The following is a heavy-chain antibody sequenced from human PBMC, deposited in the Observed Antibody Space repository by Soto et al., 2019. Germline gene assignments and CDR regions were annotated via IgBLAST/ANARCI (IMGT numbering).Heavy chain of an antibody. D-gene: IGHD3-22*01. V-gene: IGHV1-24*01. CDR1: GYTLTELS. CDR2: FDPEDGET. Sequence: QVQLVQSGAEVKKPGASVKVSCKVSGYTLTELSMHWVRQAPGKGLEWRGGFDPEDGETIYAQKFQGRVTMTEDTSTDTAYMELSSLRSEDTAVYYCATARGYYYDSSAPGPHAFDIWGQGTMVTVSS. CDR3: ATARGYYYDSSAPGPHAFDI. J-gene: IGHJ3*02.